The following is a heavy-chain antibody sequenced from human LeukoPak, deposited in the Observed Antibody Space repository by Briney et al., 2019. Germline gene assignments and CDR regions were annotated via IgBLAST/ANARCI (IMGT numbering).Heavy chain of an antibody. CDR1: GGSISSSSYY. V-gene: IGHV4-39*07. CDR2: IYYSGST. CDR3: ARGRRSNCSGGSCYVMGY. J-gene: IGHJ4*02. Sequence: SETLSLTCTVSGGSISSSSYYWGWIRQPPGKGLEWIGSIYYSGSTYYNPSLKSRVTISVDTSKNQFSLKLSSVTAADTAVYYCARGRRSNCSGGSCYVMGYWGQGTLVTVSS. D-gene: IGHD2-15*01.